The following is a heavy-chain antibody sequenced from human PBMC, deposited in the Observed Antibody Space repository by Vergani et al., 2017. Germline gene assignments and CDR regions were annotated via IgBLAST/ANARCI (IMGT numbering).Heavy chain of an antibody. V-gene: IGHV4-38-2*02. CDR1: GYSISSGYY. CDR3: VRDPWESGGTYSGC. CDR2: ISHSGYT. Sequence: QVQLQESGPGLLKPSETLSLTCTVSGYSISSGYYWGWIRQPPGKGLEWIGSISHSGYTFYSPSLKSRVSMSVDTSKNQVSLRVNSVTAADTAVYYCVRDPWESGGTYSGCWGRGTLVSVSS. D-gene: IGHD2-15*01. J-gene: IGHJ4*02.